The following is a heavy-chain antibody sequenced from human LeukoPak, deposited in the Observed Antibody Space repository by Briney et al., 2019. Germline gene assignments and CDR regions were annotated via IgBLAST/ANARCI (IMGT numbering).Heavy chain of an antibody. Sequence: ASVKVSCKASGYTFTSYGINWVRQAPGQGLEWMGWISAYSGNTNYAQKFQGRVTMTRDTSTSTVYMELRSLRSEDTAVYYCARGPGPADDGGGYCFDYWGQGTLVTVSS. CDR3: ARGPGPADDGGGYCFDY. J-gene: IGHJ4*02. V-gene: IGHV1-18*01. CDR2: ISAYSGNT. CDR1: GYTFTSYG. D-gene: IGHD3-22*01.